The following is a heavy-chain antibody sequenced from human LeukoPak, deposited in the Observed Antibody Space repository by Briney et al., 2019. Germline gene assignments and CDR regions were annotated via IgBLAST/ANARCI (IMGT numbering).Heavy chain of an antibody. Sequence: PGGSLRLSCAASGFTFSSYGMHWVRQAPGKGLEWVAFIRYDGNNKYYADSVKGRFTVSRDNSKNTLYLQMNSLRAEDTAVYYCARGPFDYWGQGTLVTVSS. CDR2: IRYDGNNK. J-gene: IGHJ4*02. V-gene: IGHV3-30*02. CDR3: ARGPFDY. CDR1: GFTFSSYG.